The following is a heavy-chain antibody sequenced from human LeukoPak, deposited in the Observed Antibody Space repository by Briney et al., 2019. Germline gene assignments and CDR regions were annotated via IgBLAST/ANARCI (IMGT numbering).Heavy chain of an antibody. CDR3: ARVRVMGCSSTSCYWFDP. J-gene: IGHJ5*02. V-gene: IGHV1-8*01. Sequence: ASVKVSCKASGYTFTSYDINWVRQATGQGLEWMGWMNPNSGNTGYAQKFQGRVTKTRNTSISTAYMELSSLRSEDTAVYYCARVRVMGCSSTSCYWFDPWGQGTLVTVSS. CDR2: MNPNSGNT. D-gene: IGHD2-2*01. CDR1: GYTFTSYD.